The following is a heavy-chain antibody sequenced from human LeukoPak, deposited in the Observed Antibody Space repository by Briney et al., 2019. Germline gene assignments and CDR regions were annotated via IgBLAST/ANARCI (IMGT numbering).Heavy chain of an antibody. CDR1: GFTFSSYG. CDR2: IWYDGSNK. CDR3: ARGDYGDYAFYYGMDV. Sequence: GGSLRLSCAASGFTFSSYGMHWVRQAPGKGLEWVAVIWYDGSNKYYADSVKGRFTISRDNSKNTLYLQMNSLRAEDTAVYYCARGDYGDYAFYYGMDVWGQGTTVTVSS. D-gene: IGHD4-17*01. V-gene: IGHV3-33*01. J-gene: IGHJ6*02.